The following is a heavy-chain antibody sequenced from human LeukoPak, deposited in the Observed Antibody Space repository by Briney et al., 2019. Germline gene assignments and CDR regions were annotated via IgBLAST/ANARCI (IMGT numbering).Heavy chain of an antibody. V-gene: IGHV4-34*01. CDR2: INHSGST. Sequence: PSETLSLTCDAYGGSFRGDYWSWIRQHPGKGLEWIGEINHSGSTNYNPSLKSRVTISVDTSKNQFSLKLSSVTAADTAVYYCARGSYCSSPTCREFYYYYGMDVWGQGTTVTVSS. D-gene: IGHD2-2*01. CDR3: ARGSYCSSPTCREFYYYYGMDV. CDR1: GGSFRGDY. J-gene: IGHJ6*02.